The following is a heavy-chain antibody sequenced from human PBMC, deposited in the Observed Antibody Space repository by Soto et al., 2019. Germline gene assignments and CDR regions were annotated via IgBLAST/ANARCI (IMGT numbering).Heavy chain of an antibody. CDR1: GFTFSSYG. CDR3: ARDVNSGSYSIRHYGMDV. Sequence: QVQLVESGGGVVQPGRSLRLSCAASGFTFSSYGMHWVRQAPGKGLEWVAVIWYDGSNKYYADSVKGRFTISRDNSKNTRYLQMNSLRAEDTAVYYCARDVNSGSYSIRHYGMDVWGQGTTVTVSS. J-gene: IGHJ6*02. V-gene: IGHV3-33*01. D-gene: IGHD1-26*01. CDR2: IWYDGSNK.